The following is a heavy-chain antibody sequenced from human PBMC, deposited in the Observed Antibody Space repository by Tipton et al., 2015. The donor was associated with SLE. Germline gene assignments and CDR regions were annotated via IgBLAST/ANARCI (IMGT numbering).Heavy chain of an antibody. CDR3: ATYITIFGVVTDAFDI. CDR2: IYYSGST. V-gene: IGHV4-59*01. Sequence: TLSLTCTVSGGSISSYYWSWIRQPPGKGLEWIGYIYYSGSTNYNPSLKSRVTISVDTSKNQFSLKLSSVTAADTAVYYCATYITIFGVVTDAFDIWGPGKSVTVSS. J-gene: IGHJ3*02. CDR1: GGSISSYY. D-gene: IGHD3-3*01.